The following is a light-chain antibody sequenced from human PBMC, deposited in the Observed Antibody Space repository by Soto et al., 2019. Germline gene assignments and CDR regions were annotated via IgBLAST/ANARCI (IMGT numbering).Light chain of an antibody. Sequence: IQMTQSPSSLSASVGDRVTITCRASQGISNYLAWYQQKPGKVPKLLIYAASTLQSGVPSRFSGSGSGTDFTLPISSLQPEDVATYYCHKYNSDLYTFGQGTKLEIK. CDR1: QGISNY. J-gene: IGKJ2*01. V-gene: IGKV1-27*01. CDR2: AAS. CDR3: HKYNSDLYT.